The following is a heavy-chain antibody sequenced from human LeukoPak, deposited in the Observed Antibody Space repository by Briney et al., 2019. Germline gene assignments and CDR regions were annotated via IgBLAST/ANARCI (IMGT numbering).Heavy chain of an antibody. D-gene: IGHD6-13*01. CDR3: ARSIAAAGDFDY. CDR1: GFTFSSYS. CDR2: ISDNSYWI. J-gene: IGHJ4*02. V-gene: IGHV3-21*01. Sequence: GGSLRLSCAASGFTFSSYSMSWVRQAPGKGLEWVSSISDNSYWIYYAASVEGRFIISRDNAKNSLYLQMNSLRAEDTAVYYCARSIAAAGDFDYWGQGTLVTVSS.